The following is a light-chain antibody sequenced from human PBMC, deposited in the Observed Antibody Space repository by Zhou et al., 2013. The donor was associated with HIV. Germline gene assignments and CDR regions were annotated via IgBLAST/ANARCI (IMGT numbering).Light chain of an antibody. CDR2: AAS. CDR3: QQSYSTSGT. Sequence: DIQMTQSPSSLSASVGDRVTITCRASQSISSYLNWYQQKPGKAPKLLIYAASSLQSGVPSRFSGSGSGTDFTLTISSLQPEDFATYSCQQSYSTSGTFGGGTKVEIK. V-gene: IGKV1-39*01. J-gene: IGKJ4*01. CDR1: QSISSY.